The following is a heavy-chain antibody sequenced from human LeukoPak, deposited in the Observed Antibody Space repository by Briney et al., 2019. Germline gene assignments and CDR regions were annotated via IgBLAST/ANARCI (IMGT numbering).Heavy chain of an antibody. CDR1: GFTFSSYA. V-gene: IGHV3-23*01. CDR2: VSGTGGST. J-gene: IGHJ6*03. D-gene: IGHD6-6*01. Sequence: GGSLRLSCAASGFTFSSYAMSWVRQAPGKGLEWVSVVSGTGGSTNYADSVKGRFTISRDNSKNTLYLQLNSLRAEDTAVYYCAKSPDSSYYYMDVWGKGTTVTVSS. CDR3: AKSPDSSYYYMDV.